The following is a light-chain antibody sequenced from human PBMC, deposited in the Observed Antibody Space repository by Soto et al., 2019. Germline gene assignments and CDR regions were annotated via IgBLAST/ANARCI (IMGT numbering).Light chain of an antibody. J-gene: IGKJ5*01. CDR3: HQYGSSPIT. V-gene: IGKV3-20*01. Sequence: EIVLTQSPATLSLSPGERATLSCRASQSVSSYLAWYQQKPGQAPRLLIYGASNRATGIPARFSGSGSGTDFTLTISRLEPEDFALFYCHQYGSSPITFGQGTRLEIK. CDR1: QSVSSY. CDR2: GAS.